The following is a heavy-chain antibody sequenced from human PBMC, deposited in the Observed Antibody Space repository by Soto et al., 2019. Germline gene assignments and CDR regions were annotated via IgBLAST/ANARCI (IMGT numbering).Heavy chain of an antibody. Sequence: QVQLQESGPGLVKPSVALSLTCAVSGGSVSSDKWWSWVRQPPGKGLEWIGEIPSFGSTNYNPSLKSRVSILLDKPKNQFSVKLTSVTAADTAVYFCVGQWLAGYGELDPWGQGTLVTVSS. CDR2: IPSFGST. CDR1: GGSVSSDKW. J-gene: IGHJ5*02. CDR3: VGQWLAGYGELDP. D-gene: IGHD6-19*01. V-gene: IGHV4-4*02.